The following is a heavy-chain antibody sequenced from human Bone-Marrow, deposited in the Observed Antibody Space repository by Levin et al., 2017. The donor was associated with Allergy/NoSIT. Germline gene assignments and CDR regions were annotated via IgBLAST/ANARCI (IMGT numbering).Heavy chain of an antibody. D-gene: IGHD4/OR15-4a*01. CDR1: GFNLTDYW. J-gene: IGHJ6*02. V-gene: IGHV3-74*01. CDR3: TRVPRGTMVLNYGLDV. Sequence: GGSLRLSCAASGFNLTDYWMHWVRQAPGKGLVWVSRINSDGTSTNYADSVKGRFTISRDNAKGTLYLQMSSLRADDTAVYYCTRVPRGTMVLNYGLDVWGQGTTVTVSS. CDR2: INSDGTST.